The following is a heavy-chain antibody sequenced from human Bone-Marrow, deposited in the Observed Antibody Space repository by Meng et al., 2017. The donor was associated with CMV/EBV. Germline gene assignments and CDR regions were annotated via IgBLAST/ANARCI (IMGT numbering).Heavy chain of an antibody. CDR2: INHSGST. D-gene: IGHD3-3*01. CDR3: ARDKLTTYYDFWSGYPRYYYGMDV. CDR1: GGSFSGYY. V-gene: IGHV4-34*01. J-gene: IGHJ6*02. Sequence: SETLSLTCAVYGGSFSGYYWSWIRQPPGKGLEWIGEINHSGSTNYNPSLKSRVTISVDTSKNQFSLKLSSVTAADTAVYYCARDKLTTYYDFWSGYPRYYYGMDVWGQGTTVTVSS.